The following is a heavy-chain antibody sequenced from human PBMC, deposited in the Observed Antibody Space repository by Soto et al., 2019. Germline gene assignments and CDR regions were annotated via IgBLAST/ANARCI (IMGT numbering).Heavy chain of an antibody. J-gene: IGHJ4*02. V-gene: IGHV3-33*01. CDR1: GFNFSSYG. CDR2: IWNDGSNE. D-gene: IGHD3-22*01. CDR3: ARDQIDSGCYSDS. Sequence: QVQLVESGGGVVQPGGSLRLSCEASGFNFSSYGIHWVRQAPGKGLEWVAIIWNDGSNEYYADSVKGRFTISRDNSKNTVYLQVSKLRAEDTAVYFCARDQIDSGCYSDSWGQGTLVTVSS.